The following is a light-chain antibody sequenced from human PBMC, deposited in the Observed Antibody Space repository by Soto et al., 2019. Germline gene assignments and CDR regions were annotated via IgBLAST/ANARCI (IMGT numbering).Light chain of an antibody. CDR2: DDN. CDR1: SSNIGGNS. J-gene: IGLJ1*01. V-gene: IGLV1-51*01. CDR3: GSWDSRLSAYV. Sequence: QSVMTQPPSVSAAPGQKVTISCSGSSSNIGGNSVSWYQQLPGTAPKLLIYDDNKRPSGIPDRFSGAKSGTSATLGITGFQTGDEADYYCGSWDSRLSAYVFGTGTKLTVL.